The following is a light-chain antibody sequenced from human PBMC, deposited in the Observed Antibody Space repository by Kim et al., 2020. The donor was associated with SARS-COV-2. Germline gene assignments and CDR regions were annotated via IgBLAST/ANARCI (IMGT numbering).Light chain of an antibody. CDR2: RDS. Sequence: SVAPGQTATITCSGDNLGDKYACWYQQKPGQSPVLVISRDSKRPSGIPERFSGSNSGNTATLTIRGTQAMDEAEYYCQAWDSSTMIFGGGTQLTVL. J-gene: IGLJ2*01. CDR1: NLGDKY. V-gene: IGLV3-1*01. CDR3: QAWDSSTMI.